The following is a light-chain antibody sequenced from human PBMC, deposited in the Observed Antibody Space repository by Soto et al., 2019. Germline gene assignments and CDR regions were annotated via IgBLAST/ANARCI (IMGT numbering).Light chain of an antibody. Sequence: QSALTQPASVSGSPGQSIAIPCTGTSSDVGAYNYVSWYLQYPGKAPKLVIFDVSFRPSGVSNRFSGSKSGNTASLTISGLQAEDEADYYCKSFTTSDTYVFGTGTKLTVL. V-gene: IGLV2-14*01. J-gene: IGLJ1*01. CDR1: SSDVGAYNY. CDR3: KSFTTSDTYV. CDR2: DVS.